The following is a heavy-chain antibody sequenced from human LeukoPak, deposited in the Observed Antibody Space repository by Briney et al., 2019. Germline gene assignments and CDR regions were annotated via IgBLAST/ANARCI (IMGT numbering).Heavy chain of an antibody. CDR1: GGTFSSYA. Sequence: SVKVSCKASGGTFSSYAISWVRQAPGQGLEWMGGIIPIFGTANYAQKFQGRVTITADESTSTAYMELSSLRSEDTAVYYCARGDRYYYDSSGYSDFDYWGQGTLVTVSS. CDR2: IIPIFGTA. J-gene: IGHJ4*02. V-gene: IGHV1-69*13. CDR3: ARGDRYYYDSSGYSDFDY. D-gene: IGHD3-22*01.